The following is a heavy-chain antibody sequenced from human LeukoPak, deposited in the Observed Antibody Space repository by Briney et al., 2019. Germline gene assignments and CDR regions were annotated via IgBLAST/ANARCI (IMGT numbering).Heavy chain of an antibody. D-gene: IGHD6-13*01. CDR3: VKGRHSSSWYHPFDY. CDR2: ISSNGGST. V-gene: IGHV3-64D*06. Sequence: GGSLRLSCSASGFTFSSYAMHWVRQAPGKGLEYVSAISSNGGSTYYADSVKGRFTISRDNSKNTLYLQMSSLRAEDTAVYYCVKGRHSSSWYHPFDYWGQGTLVTFSS. J-gene: IGHJ4*02. CDR1: GFTFSSYA.